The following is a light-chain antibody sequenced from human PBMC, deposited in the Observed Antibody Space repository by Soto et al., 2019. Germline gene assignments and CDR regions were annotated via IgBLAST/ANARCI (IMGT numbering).Light chain of an antibody. CDR3: QQRTNWPIT. J-gene: IGKJ5*01. CDR2: DAS. Sequence: EIVLTQSPATLSLSTGESAALSCRASQSVSSYLAWYQQTPGQAPRLLIYDASNSATGIPARFSGSVSGTDFTLTISSLEPEDFAVYYCQQRTNWPITFGQGTRLVIK. CDR1: QSVSSY. V-gene: IGKV3-11*01.